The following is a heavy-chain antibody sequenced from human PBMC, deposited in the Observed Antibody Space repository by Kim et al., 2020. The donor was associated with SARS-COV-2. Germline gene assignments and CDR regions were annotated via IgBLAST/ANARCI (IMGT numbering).Heavy chain of an antibody. CDR3: ARALGTPHTVVPAAIQSGTRNWFDP. J-gene: IGHJ5*02. D-gene: IGHD2-2*01. Sequence: SETLSLTCAVYGGSFSGYYWSWIRQPPGKGLEWIGEINHSGSTNYNPSLKSRVTISVDTSKNQFSLKLSSVTAADTAVYYCARALGTPHTVVPAAIQSGTRNWFDPWGQGTLVTVSS. V-gene: IGHV4-34*01. CDR1: GGSFSGYY. CDR2: INHSGST.